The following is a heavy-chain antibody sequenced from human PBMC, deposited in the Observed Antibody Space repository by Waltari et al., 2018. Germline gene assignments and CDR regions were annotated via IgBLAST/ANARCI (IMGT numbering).Heavy chain of an antibody. CDR1: GGTFSSYA. J-gene: IGHJ4*02. CDR3: ARGPRGYDFPNYFDY. CDR2: IIPSLGIA. D-gene: IGHD5-12*01. Sequence: QVQLVQSGAEVKKPGSSVTVSCTASGGTFSSYAISRVRRATGQGLEWMGGIIPSLGIANYAQKFQGRVTITADKSTSTAYMELSSLRSEDTAVYYCARGPRGYDFPNYFDYWGQGTLVTVSS. V-gene: IGHV1-69*10.